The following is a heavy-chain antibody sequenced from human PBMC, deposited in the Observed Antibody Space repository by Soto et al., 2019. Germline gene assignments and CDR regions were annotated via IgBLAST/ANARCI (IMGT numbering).Heavy chain of an antibody. CDR3: ARDKDRPQLGGNYYYAIDV. CDR1: GGTFGNSA. Sequence: QVQLVQSGAEVKKPGSSVTVSCKASGGTFGNSAISWVRQAPGQGLEWMGGIIPIFSTPDYAQKFQGRVTITEDESTGTAYMELQSLRSEDTAVYYCARDKDRPQLGGNYYYAIDVWGQGTTVTVSS. V-gene: IGHV1-69*12. D-gene: IGHD3-3*02. J-gene: IGHJ6*02. CDR2: IIPIFSTP.